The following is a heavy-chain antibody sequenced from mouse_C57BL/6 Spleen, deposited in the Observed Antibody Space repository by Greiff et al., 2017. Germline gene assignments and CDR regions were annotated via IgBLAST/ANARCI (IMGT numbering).Heavy chain of an antibody. J-gene: IGHJ1*03. Sequence: LVESGGGLVQPGGSLKLSCAASGFTFSDYGMAWVRQAPRKGPEWVAFISNLAYSIYYAATVTGRFTISRENAKNTLYLEMSSLRSEDTAMYYCARHRDYGSSYGWYFDVWGTGTTVTVSS. CDR2: ISNLAYSI. CDR3: ARHRDYGSSYGWYFDV. CDR1: GFTFSDYG. V-gene: IGHV5-15*01. D-gene: IGHD1-1*01.